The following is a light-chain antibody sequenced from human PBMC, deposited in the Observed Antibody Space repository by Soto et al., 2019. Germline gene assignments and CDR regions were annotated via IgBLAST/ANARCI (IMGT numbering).Light chain of an antibody. J-gene: IGKJ4*01. CDR2: LGS. CDR3: MQALQTPLT. CDR1: QSLLHSNGYNY. V-gene: IGKV2-28*01. Sequence: DIVMTQSPLSLPVTPGEPASISCRSNQSLLHSNGYNYLDWYLQKPGQSPQFLIYLGSNRASGVPERFSGSGSDTDFTLEIRRVDAEDVGVYYCMQALQTPLTFDGGTKVAIK.